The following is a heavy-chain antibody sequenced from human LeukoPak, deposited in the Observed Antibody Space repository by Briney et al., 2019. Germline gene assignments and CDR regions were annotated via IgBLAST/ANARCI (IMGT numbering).Heavy chain of an antibody. CDR3: AKEESSSWDYFDY. J-gene: IGHJ4*02. CDR1: GFTFSSYG. V-gene: IGHV3-30*02. Sequence: PGGSLRLSCAASGFTFSSYGMHWVRQAPGKGLEWVAFIRYDGSNKYYADSVKGRFTISRDNSKNTLYLQMNSLRAEDTAVYYCAKEESSSWDYFDYWGQGTLVTVSS. CDR2: IRYDGSNK. D-gene: IGHD6-13*01.